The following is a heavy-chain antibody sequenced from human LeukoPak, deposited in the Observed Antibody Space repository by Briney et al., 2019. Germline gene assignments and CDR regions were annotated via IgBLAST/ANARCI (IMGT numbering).Heavy chain of an antibody. V-gene: IGHV3-30-3*01. CDR2: ISYDGSNK. CDR1: GFTFSSYA. Sequence: GRSLRLSCAASGFTFSSYAMHWVRQAPGKGLEWVAAISYDGSNKYYADSVKGRFTISRDNSKNTLYLQMNSLRAEDTAVYYCANPTAVAGIGYWGQGTLVTVSS. CDR3: ANPTAVAGIGY. J-gene: IGHJ4*02. D-gene: IGHD6-19*01.